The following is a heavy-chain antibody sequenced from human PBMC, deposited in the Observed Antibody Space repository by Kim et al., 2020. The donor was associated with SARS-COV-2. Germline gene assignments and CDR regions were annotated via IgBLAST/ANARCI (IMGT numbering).Heavy chain of an antibody. CDR3: AKGAGAPFFFDY. D-gene: IGHD6-19*01. Sequence: YYADAVKGRFTITRDNAKNTLFLQMNNLRAEDTAVYYCAKGAGAPFFFDYWGQGTLVTVSS. J-gene: IGHJ4*02. V-gene: IGHV3-23*01.